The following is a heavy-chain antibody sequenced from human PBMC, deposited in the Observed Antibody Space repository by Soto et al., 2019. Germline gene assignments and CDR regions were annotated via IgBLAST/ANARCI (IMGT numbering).Heavy chain of an antibody. CDR2: IYSGGST. CDR1: GFTVSSNY. CDR3: ARWGYADTSSYDY. V-gene: IGHV3-66*01. D-gene: IGHD5-18*01. Sequence: EVQLVESGGGLVQPGGSLRLSCAASGFTVSSNYMSWVRQAPGKGLEWVSVIYSGGSTYYADSVKGRFTISRDNSKNTLYLQMNSLRAEDTAVYYCARWGYADTSSYDYWGQGTLVTVSS. J-gene: IGHJ4*02.